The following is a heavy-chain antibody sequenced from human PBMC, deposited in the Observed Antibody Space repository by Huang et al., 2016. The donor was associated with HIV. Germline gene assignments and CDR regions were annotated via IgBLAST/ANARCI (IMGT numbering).Heavy chain of an antibody. CDR2: IYPRDSGT. CDR3: ARQVDGFRSHFDF. D-gene: IGHD5-18*01. Sequence: EVLLVQSGAELKEPGESLKISCKASGYGFSSYWIGWVRQKPGKGLEWMGIIYPRDSGTKYSPSFDGQVTISADKSTRTAYLQWESLKAPDTAIYFCARQVDGFRSHFDFWGQGTLVSVSS. CDR1: GYGFSSYW. J-gene: IGHJ4*02. V-gene: IGHV5-51*01.